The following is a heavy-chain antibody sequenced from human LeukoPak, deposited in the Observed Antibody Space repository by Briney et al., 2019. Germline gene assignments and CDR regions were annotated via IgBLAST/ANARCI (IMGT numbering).Heavy chain of an antibody. D-gene: IGHD6-13*01. Sequence: GGSLRLSCAASGFTFSSYWMHWVRQAPGKGLEWVAVISYDGSNKYYADSVKGRFTISRDNSKNTLYMQMNSLRAEDTAVYYCARDMSGSSWFGADYWGQGTLVTVSS. CDR3: ARDMSGSSWFGADY. CDR1: GFTFSSYW. CDR2: ISYDGSNK. J-gene: IGHJ4*02. V-gene: IGHV3-30-3*01.